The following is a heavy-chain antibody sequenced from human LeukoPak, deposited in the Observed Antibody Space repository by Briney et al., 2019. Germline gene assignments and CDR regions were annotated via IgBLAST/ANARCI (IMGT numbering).Heavy chain of an antibody. J-gene: IGHJ4*02. D-gene: IGHD5-18*01. V-gene: IGHV5-51*01. CDR3: ARQGPIQLDS. CDR1: GYSFTSNW. Sequence: GESLKISCKGSGYSFTSNWIGWVRQMPGKGLKWMGIIHPGDSDTRYSPSFQGQVTISADKSVSTAYLQWSSLKASGTAMYYCARQGPIQLDSWGQGTLVTVSS. CDR2: IHPGDSDT.